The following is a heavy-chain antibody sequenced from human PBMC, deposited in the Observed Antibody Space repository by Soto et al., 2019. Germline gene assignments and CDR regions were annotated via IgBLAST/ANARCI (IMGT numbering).Heavy chain of an antibody. Sequence: SVKISCKASGGTFSSYTISWVRQAPGQGLEWMGRIIPILGIANYAQKFQGRVTITADKSTSTAYMELSSLRSEDTAVYYCARGSRITMVRGLQGYYYGMDVWG. D-gene: IGHD3-10*01. CDR2: IIPILGIA. J-gene: IGHJ6*02. CDR1: GGTFSSYT. V-gene: IGHV1-69*02. CDR3: ARGSRITMVRGLQGYYYGMDV.